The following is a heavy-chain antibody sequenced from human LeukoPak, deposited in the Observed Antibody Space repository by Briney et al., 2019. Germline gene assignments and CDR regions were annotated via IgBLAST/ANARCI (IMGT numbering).Heavy chain of an antibody. CDR3: ARVEVVRGAAYYFDY. D-gene: IGHD3-10*01. CDR1: GGSISSYY. Sequence: SETLSLTCTVSGGSISSYYWSWIRQPAGKGLEWIGRIYTSGSTNYNPSLKSRVTMSVDTSKNQFSLKLSSVTAADTAVYYCARVEVVRGAAYYFDYWGQGTLVTVSS. V-gene: IGHV4-4*07. J-gene: IGHJ4*02. CDR2: IYTSGST.